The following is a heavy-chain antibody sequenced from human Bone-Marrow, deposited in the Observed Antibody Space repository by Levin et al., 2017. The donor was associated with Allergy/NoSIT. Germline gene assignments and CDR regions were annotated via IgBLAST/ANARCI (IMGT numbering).Heavy chain of an antibody. V-gene: IGHV4-31*03. D-gene: IGHD5-12*01. CDR3: ARFNGYDFDY. J-gene: IGHJ4*02. CDR2: IYYSGNT. CDR1: GGSISGGGYY. Sequence: SETLSLTCTVSGGSISGGGYYWSWLRQHPGKGLEWIGYIYYSGNTYYNPSLKSRVIISVVTSKNQLSLKLTSVTVADTAVYYCARFNGYDFDYWGQGTLVTVSS.